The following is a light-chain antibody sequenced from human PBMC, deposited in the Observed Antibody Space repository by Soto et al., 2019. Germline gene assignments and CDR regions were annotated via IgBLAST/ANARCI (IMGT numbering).Light chain of an antibody. Sequence: AIQMTQSPSSLSASVGDRVTITCRASQGIGTELGWYQQRPGKAPRLLIYGTSTLQHGVPSRFSGSGSDTYCTLIIISLQPDDFATYYCLQDSTYPRTFGQGTKVEIK. CDR1: QGIGTE. J-gene: IGKJ1*01. CDR3: LQDSTYPRT. CDR2: GTS. V-gene: IGKV1-6*01.